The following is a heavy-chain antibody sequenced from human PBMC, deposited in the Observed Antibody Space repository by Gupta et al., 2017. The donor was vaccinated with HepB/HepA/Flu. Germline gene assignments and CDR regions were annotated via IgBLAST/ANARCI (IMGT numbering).Heavy chain of an antibody. CDR1: GTTFSDYG. D-gene: IGHD3-3*01. CDR3: ALWSGPSGGFDP. V-gene: IGHV3-30*03. Sequence: QVQLVESGGGVVQPGRSLRLSCTASGTTFSDYGMHWVRQAPGKGLEWVAVISFDGSNKYYADSVKGRVTISRDNSKNTVHLQMNSLRAEDTAVYYCALWSGPSGGFDPWGQGTLVTVSS. CDR2: ISFDGSNK. J-gene: IGHJ5*02.